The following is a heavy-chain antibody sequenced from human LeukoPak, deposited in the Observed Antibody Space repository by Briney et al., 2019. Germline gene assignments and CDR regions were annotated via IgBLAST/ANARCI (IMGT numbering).Heavy chain of an antibody. V-gene: IGHV3-7*01. D-gene: IGHD6-13*01. CDR3: ARAGGTSWADY. Sequence: GASLRLSCEASGFTFRDYWMTWVRQAPGKGLEWVANVKQDGTEKFYVDSVKGRFTISRDNGKNSLYLQMNSLRVEDTAIYYCARAGGTSWADYWGQGTLVTVSS. CDR2: VKQDGTEK. CDR1: GFTFRDYW. J-gene: IGHJ4*02.